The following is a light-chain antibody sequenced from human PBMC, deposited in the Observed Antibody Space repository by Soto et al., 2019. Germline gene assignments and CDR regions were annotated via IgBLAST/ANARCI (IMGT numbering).Light chain of an antibody. J-gene: IGLJ1*01. Sequence: QSALTQPASVSGSPGQSITISCTGTSSDVGGYNYVSWYQQHPGKAPKLMIYDVSNRPSGVSNRFSGSKSGNTASLTISGLQAEDEADSYCSSYTSSITRVFGTGTKLPVL. CDR3: SSYTSSITRV. CDR1: SSDVGGYNY. V-gene: IGLV2-14*03. CDR2: DVS.